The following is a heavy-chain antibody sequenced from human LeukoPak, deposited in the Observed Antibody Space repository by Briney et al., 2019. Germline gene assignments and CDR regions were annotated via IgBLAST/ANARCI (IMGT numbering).Heavy chain of an antibody. V-gene: IGHV4-59*12. Sequence: SETLSLTCTVSGGSISSYYWSWIRQPPGKGLEWIGYIYYSGSTYYNPSLKSRVTISVDTSKNQFSLKLSSVTAADTAVYYCARDHVLDVVTPAYYYGMDVWGQGTTVTVSS. CDR1: GGSISSYY. CDR2: IYYSGST. CDR3: ARDHVLDVVTPAYYYGMDV. J-gene: IGHJ6*02. D-gene: IGHD4-23*01.